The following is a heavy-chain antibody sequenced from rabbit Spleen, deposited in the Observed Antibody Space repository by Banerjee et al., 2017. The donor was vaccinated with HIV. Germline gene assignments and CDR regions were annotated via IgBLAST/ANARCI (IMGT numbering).Heavy chain of an antibody. Sequence: QEQLEESGGDLVKPGASLTLTCKASGLDFSSNAMCWVRQAPGKGLEWIACIYTGSGSTYYASWAKGRFTISKTSSTTVTLQMTSLTAADTATYFCARSYGASGGWSLYLWGPGTLVTVS. V-gene: IGHV1S45*01. CDR3: ARSYGASGGWSLYL. J-gene: IGHJ4*01. CDR2: IYTGSGST. D-gene: IGHD6-1*01. CDR1: GLDFSSNA.